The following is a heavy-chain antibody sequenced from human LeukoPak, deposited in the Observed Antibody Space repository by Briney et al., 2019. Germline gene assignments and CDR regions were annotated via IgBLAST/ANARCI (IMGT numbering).Heavy chain of an antibody. CDR2: ISGTGGAT. D-gene: IGHD1-26*01. CDR3: AKGIESSGSYYTSFDY. J-gene: IGHJ4*02. Sequence: PGGSLRLSCAASGLTFSKYAMSWVRQAPGKGLEWVSGISGTGGATYYADSVKGRFTISRDNSKNTLSLQMNSLRAEDTAVYYCAKGIESSGSYYTSFDYWGQGTLVTVSS. V-gene: IGHV3-23*01. CDR1: GLTFSKYA.